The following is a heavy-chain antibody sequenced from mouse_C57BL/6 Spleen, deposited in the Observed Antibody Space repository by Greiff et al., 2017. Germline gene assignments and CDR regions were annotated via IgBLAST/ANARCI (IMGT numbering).Heavy chain of an antibody. Sequence: EVQLQQSGAELVRPGASVKMSCTASGYTFNDYYMHWVKQRPAQGLEWIGWIDPENGGTDYTAKFQGKATITADTSSITAYLQLSSLTSEDAAVYYCTRGCSPDYWGQGTTLTVSS. CDR1: GYTFNDYY. D-gene: IGHD1-1*01. V-gene: IGHV14-1*01. CDR3: TRGCSPDY. J-gene: IGHJ2*01. CDR2: IDPENGGT.